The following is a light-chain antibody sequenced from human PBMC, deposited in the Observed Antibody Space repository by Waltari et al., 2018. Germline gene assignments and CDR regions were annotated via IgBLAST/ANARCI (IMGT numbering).Light chain of an antibody. CDR3: AAWDDSLSGL. Sequence: SVLTQPPSASGTPGQRVTISCSGSSSNIGRHYVYWYQQLPGTAPKLLIYRNNQRPSGVPDRFSGSKSGTSASLAISGLRSEDEADYYCAAWDDSLSGLFGGGTKLTVL. CDR1: SSNIGRHY. V-gene: IGLV1-47*01. J-gene: IGLJ2*01. CDR2: RNN.